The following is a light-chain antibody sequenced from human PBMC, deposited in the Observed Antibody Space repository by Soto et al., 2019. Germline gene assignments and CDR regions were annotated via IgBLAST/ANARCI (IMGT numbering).Light chain of an antibody. CDR2: EVS. CDR3: SSYTSSSTRV. CDR1: SSDVGAYDF. V-gene: IGLV2-14*03. Sequence: QSALTQPASVSGSPGQSITISCTGTSSDVGAYDFVSWYQQHPDKAPKLMIYEVSNRPSGVSNRFSGSKSVNTAILTISGLQAEDEADYSCSSYTSSSTRVFGTGTKVTVL. J-gene: IGLJ1*01.